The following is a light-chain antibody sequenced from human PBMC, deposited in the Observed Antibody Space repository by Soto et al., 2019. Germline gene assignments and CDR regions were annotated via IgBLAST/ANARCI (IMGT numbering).Light chain of an antibody. CDR2: GAS. V-gene: IGKV3-15*01. Sequence: EIVMTQSPATLSVSPGERATLSCRASQSVSNNLAWYQQKPGQAPRLLIYGASTRATGIPARFSGSGSGTEFSLTISSLQSGDFAVYYCQQYNNGPRTFGQGTKVEIK. CDR3: QQYNNGPRT. J-gene: IGKJ1*01. CDR1: QSVSNN.